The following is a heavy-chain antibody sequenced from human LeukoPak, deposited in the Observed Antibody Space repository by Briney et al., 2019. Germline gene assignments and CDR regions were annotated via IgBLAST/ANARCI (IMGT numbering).Heavy chain of an antibody. J-gene: IGHJ4*02. CDR2: IKRITDGGTT. V-gene: IGHV3-15*01. CDR1: GFTFSNTW. CDR3: AAQGNYGDLRY. D-gene: IGHD4-17*01. Sequence: AGSLRLSCAASGFTFSNTWLNWVRQAPGKGLEWVGRIKRITDGGTTDYAAPVKGRFTVSRDDSINTLYLQMTSVKTEDTAVYYCAAQGNYGDLRYWGQGTLVTVSS.